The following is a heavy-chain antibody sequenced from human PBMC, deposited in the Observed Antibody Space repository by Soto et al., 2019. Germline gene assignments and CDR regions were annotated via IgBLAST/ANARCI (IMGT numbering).Heavy chain of an antibody. CDR3: ARVRYCSGGSCYFSLDY. CDR2: IYYSGST. D-gene: IGHD2-15*01. J-gene: IGHJ4*02. CDR1: GGSVSSGSYY. Sequence: QVQLQESGPGLVKPSETLSLTCTVSGGSVSSGSYYWSWFRQPPGKGLEWIGYIYYSGSTNYNPSLKSRVTRSVDTSKNQISLKLSSVTAADTAVYYCARVRYCSGGSCYFSLDYWGQGTLVTVSS. V-gene: IGHV4-61*01.